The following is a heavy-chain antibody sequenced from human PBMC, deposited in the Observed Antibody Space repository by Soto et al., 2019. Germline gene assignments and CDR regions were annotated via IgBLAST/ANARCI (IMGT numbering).Heavy chain of an antibody. CDR3: ARLVDSGWYGSDLGYFDS. J-gene: IGHJ4*02. Sequence: GDSGKVSCKASGYTFTSYDINWVRQATGQGLEWMGWMNPNSGNTGYAQKFQGRVSITTDESTSTAYMELSRLRFEDTAVYYCARLVDSGWYGSDLGYFDSRGQGTLGTVSS. CDR1: GYTFTSYD. CDR2: MNPNSGNT. V-gene: IGHV1-8*01. D-gene: IGHD6-19*01.